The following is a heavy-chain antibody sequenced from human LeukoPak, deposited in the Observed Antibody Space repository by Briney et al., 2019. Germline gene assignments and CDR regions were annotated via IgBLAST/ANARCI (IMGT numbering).Heavy chain of an antibody. CDR1: GFTFDDYG. V-gene: IGHV3-20*04. CDR2: INWNGGST. J-gene: IGHJ6*03. Sequence: PGGSLRLSCAAPGFTFDDYGMSWVRQAPGKGLEWASGINWNGGSTGYADSVKGRFTISRDNAKNSLYLQMNSLRAEDTAVYYCAREKVATYYYYYMDVWGKGTTVTVSS. CDR3: AREKVATYYYYYMDV. D-gene: IGHD5-12*01.